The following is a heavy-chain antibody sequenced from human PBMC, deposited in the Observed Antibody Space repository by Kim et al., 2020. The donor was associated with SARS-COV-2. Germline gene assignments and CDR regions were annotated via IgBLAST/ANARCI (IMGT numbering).Heavy chain of an antibody. CDR1: GYTFTSYA. D-gene: IGHD3-9*01. CDR2: INAGNGNT. J-gene: IGHJ4*02. Sequence: ASVKVSCKASGYTFTSYAMHWVRQAPGQRLEWMGWINAGNGNTKYSQKFQGRVTITRDTSASTAYMELSSLRSEDTAVYYCARAPLRYFDWLLYGRDYWGQGTLVTVSS. CDR3: ARAPLRYFDWLLYGRDY. V-gene: IGHV1-3*01.